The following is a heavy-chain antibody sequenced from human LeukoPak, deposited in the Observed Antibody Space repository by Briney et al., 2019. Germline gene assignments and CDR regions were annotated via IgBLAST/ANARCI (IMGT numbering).Heavy chain of an antibody. V-gene: IGHV4-59*11. D-gene: IGHD3-9*01. CDR3: ARVPETGEGAHDY. CDR1: GGSISSHY. CDR2: IYYSGST. J-gene: IGHJ4*02. Sequence: PSETLSLTCTVSGGSISSHYWSWIRQPPGKGLEWIGYIYYSGSTNYNPSLKSRVTISVDTSKNQFSLKLSSVTAADTAVYYCARVPETGEGAHDYWGQGTLVTVSS.